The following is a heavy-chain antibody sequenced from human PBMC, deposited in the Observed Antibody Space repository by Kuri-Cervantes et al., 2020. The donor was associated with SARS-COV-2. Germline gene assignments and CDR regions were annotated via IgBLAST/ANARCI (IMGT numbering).Heavy chain of an antibody. Sequence: GESLKISCAASGFTFSSYAMHWVRQAPGKGLEWVAVISYDGSNKYYADSVKGRFTISRDNSKNTLYLQMNSLRAKDTAVYYCARSYYDYIWGSYRPEALDYWGQGTLVTVSS. CDR1: GFTFSSYA. J-gene: IGHJ4*02. V-gene: IGHV3-30-3*01. D-gene: IGHD3-16*02. CDR3: ARSYYDYIWGSYRPEALDY. CDR2: ISYDGSNK.